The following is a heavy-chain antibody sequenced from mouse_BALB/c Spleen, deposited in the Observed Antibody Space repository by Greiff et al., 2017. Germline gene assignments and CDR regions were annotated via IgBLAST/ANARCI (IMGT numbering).Heavy chain of an antibody. J-gene: IGHJ3*01. CDR2: ISDGGSYT. CDR3: ARGYDEAWFAY. Sequence: EVHLVESGGGLVKPGGSLKLSCAASGFTFSDYYMYWVRQTPEKRLEWVATISDGGSYTYYPDSVKGRFTISRDNAKNNLYLQMSSLKSEDTAMYYCARGYDEAWFAYWGQGTLVTVSA. D-gene: IGHD2-14*01. CDR1: GFTFSDYY. V-gene: IGHV5-4*02.